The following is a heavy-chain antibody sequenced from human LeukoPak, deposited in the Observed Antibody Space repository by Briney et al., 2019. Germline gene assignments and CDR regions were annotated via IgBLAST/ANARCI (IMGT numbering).Heavy chain of an antibody. J-gene: IGHJ4*02. CDR2: ISSSSSYI. Sequence: GGSLRLSCAASGFTFSSYSMNWVRQAPGKGLEWVSSISSSSSYIYYADSVKGRFTISRDNAKNSLYLQMNSLRAEDTAVYYCARDPIITMVRGEDYWGQGTLVTVSS. D-gene: IGHD3-10*01. CDR3: ARDPIITMVRGEDY. V-gene: IGHV3-21*01. CDR1: GFTFSSYS.